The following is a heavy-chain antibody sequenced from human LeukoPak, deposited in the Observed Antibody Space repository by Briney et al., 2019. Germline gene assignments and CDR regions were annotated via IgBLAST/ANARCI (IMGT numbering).Heavy chain of an antibody. J-gene: IGHJ5*02. Sequence: PSETLSLTCTVSGGSISSYYWSWIRQPPGKGLEWIGYIYYSGSTNYNPSLKSRVTISVDTSKNQFSLKLSSVTAADTAVYYCARDEYSRYSSSWYLGWFDPWGQGTLVTVSS. CDR1: GGSISSYY. D-gene: IGHD6-13*01. V-gene: IGHV4-59*12. CDR3: ARDEYSRYSSSWYLGWFDP. CDR2: IYYSGST.